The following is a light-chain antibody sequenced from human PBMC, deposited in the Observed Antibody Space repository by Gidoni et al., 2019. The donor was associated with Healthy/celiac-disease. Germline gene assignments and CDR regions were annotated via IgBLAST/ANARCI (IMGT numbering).Light chain of an antibody. CDR2: KAS. V-gene: IGKV1-5*03. J-gene: IGKJ1*01. Sequence: DIQMTQSPSTLSASVGDRVTITCRASQSISSWLAWYQQKPGKAPKLLVYKASSLESGVTSRFSGSGSRTEFTLTISSLQPDDFATYYCQPLGTFGQGTKVEIK. CDR3: QPLGT. CDR1: QSISSW.